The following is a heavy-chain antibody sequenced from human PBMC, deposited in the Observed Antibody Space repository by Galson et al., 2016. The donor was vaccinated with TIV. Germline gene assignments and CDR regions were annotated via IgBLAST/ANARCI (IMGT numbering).Heavy chain of an antibody. D-gene: IGHD3-22*01. CDR3: ARSYDSSGNRGRFDH. J-gene: IGHJ4*02. V-gene: IGHV3-53*01. Sequence: GSLRLSCAASGLTVSTNYMSWVRQAPGKGLEWVSIVYSDGSTYYADSVKGRFSITRDNSKNTVYLQLNSLRAEDTAVYYCARSYDSSGNRGRFDHWGQGTLVTVSS. CDR1: GLTVSTNY. CDR2: VYSDGST.